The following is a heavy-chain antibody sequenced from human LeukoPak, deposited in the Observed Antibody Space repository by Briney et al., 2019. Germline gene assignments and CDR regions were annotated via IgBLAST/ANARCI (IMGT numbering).Heavy chain of an antibody. CDR2: VQYTGST. CDR1: GVFISSYS. V-gene: IGHV4-59*01. CDR3: AISEKYGSGSYDY. D-gene: IGHD3-10*01. Sequence: PSETLSLTCSVSGVFISSYSWSWLRQAPGKGLEWVASVQYTGSTTYNPSLRSRLTISADTSKSQFSLQLTSVTTADTAVYYCAISEKYGSGSYDYWGQGTLVTVSS. J-gene: IGHJ4*02.